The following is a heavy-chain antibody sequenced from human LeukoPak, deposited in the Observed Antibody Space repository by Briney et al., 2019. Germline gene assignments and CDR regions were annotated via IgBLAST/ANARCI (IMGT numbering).Heavy chain of an antibody. D-gene: IGHD6-13*01. CDR3: AAHIAAAEYNWFDP. V-gene: IGHV3-11*03. CDR1: GFTFSDYY. CDR2: ISSSSSYT. J-gene: IGHJ5*02. Sequence: GGSLRLSCAASGFTFSDYYMSWIRQAPGKGLEWVSYISSSSSYTNYADSVKGRFTISRDNAKNSLYLQMNSLRAEDTAVYYCAAHIAAAEYNWFDPWGQGALVTVSS.